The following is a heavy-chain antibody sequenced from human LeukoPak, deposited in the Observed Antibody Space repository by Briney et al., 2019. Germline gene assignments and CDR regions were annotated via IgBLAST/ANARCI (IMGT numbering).Heavy chain of an antibody. V-gene: IGHV3-66*01. CDR1: GFTVSSNY. D-gene: IGHD1-14*01. CDR3: ARNLPMDY. Sequence: QPGGSLRLSCAVSGFTVSSNYMSWVRQAPGKGLEWVSFIFSGGNTNYADSVKGRFTISRDNSKNTLYLQMNSLRAEDTAVYYCARNLPMDYWGQGTLVTVSS. CDR2: IFSGGNT. J-gene: IGHJ4*02.